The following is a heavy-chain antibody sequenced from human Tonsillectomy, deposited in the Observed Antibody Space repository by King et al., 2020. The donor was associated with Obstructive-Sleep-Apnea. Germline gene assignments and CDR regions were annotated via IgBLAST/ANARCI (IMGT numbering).Heavy chain of an antibody. CDR3: ARHSFPSSYLGCFDS. Sequence: VQLQESGPGLVKPSETLSLTCTVSGGSISSYYWSWIRQPPGKGLEWIGYIYSSGSTNYNPSLRSRVTITVDTSKNQFSLRLSSVTAADTAVYYCARHSFPSSYLGCFDSWGHGTLVTVSS. J-gene: IGHJ4*01. CDR2: IYSSGST. CDR1: GGSISSYY. V-gene: IGHV4-59*08. D-gene: IGHD4-11*01.